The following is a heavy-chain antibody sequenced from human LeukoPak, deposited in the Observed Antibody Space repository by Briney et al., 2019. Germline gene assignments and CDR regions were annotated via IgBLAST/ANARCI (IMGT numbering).Heavy chain of an antibody. D-gene: IGHD1-26*01. Sequence: PSETLSLTCTVSGGSISSSSYYWGWIRQPPGKGLEWIGSVYYSGSTYYNPSLKSRVTISVDTSKNQFSLNLSSVTAADTAVYYCAGTSGSYYALDYWGQGTLVTVSS. CDR2: VYYSGST. J-gene: IGHJ4*02. V-gene: IGHV4-39*01. CDR3: AGTSGSYYALDY. CDR1: GGSISSSSYY.